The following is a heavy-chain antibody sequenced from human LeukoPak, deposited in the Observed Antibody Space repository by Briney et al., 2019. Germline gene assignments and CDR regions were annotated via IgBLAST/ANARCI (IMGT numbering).Heavy chain of an antibody. V-gene: IGHV3-53*04. D-gene: IGHD2-2*03. CDR3: ARTGYCSSTSCYWGLNYYYGMDV. J-gene: IGHJ6*02. Sequence: GGSLRLSCAASGFTVSSNYMSWVRQAPGKGLEWVSVIYSGGSTYYADSVKGRFTISRHNSKNTLYLQMNSLRAEDTAVYYCARTGYCSSTSCYWGLNYYYGMDVWGQGTTVTVSS. CDR1: GFTVSSNY. CDR2: IYSGGST.